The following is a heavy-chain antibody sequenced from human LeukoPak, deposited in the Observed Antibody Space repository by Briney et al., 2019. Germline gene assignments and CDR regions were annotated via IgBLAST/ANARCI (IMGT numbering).Heavy chain of an antibody. CDR3: ARVLLDGTAMGLFYFDY. CDR2: INHSGST. J-gene: IGHJ4*02. CDR1: GFTFSSYS. V-gene: IGHV4-34*01. Sequence: PGGSLRLSCAASGFTFSSYSMNWVRQPPGKGLEWIGEINHSGSTNYDPSLKSRVTISVDTSKNQFSLKLSSVTAADTAVYYCARVLLDGTAMGLFYFDYWGQGTLVTVSS. D-gene: IGHD5-18*01.